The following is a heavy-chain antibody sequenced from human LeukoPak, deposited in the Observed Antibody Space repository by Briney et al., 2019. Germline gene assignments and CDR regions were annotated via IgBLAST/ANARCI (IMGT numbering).Heavy chain of an antibody. CDR2: IYHSGNN. CDR3: ARGGAAAGIRQFDY. V-gene: IGHV4-38-2*02. CDR1: GFSISSTFY. Sequence: SETLSLTCTVSGFSISSTFYWVWIRQPPGKGLEWIGSIYHSGNNYYNPSLKNRVTMSVDTSKNQFSLHLTSVTAADTAVYYCARGGAAAGIRQFDYWGQGTLVTVSS. J-gene: IGHJ4*02. D-gene: IGHD6-13*01.